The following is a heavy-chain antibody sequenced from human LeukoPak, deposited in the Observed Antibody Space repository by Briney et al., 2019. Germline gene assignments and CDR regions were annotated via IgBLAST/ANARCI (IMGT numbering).Heavy chain of an antibody. CDR1: GFTFSSYG. CDR2: IWYDGSNK. Sequence: GGSLRLSCAASGFTFSSYGMHWVRQAPGKGLEWVAVIWYDGSNKYYADSVKGRFTISRDNSKNTLYLQMNSLRAEDTAVYYCVRGGYSSSWLDAYYFDYWGQGTLVTVSS. J-gene: IGHJ4*02. D-gene: IGHD6-13*01. V-gene: IGHV3-33*01. CDR3: VRGGYSSSWLDAYYFDY.